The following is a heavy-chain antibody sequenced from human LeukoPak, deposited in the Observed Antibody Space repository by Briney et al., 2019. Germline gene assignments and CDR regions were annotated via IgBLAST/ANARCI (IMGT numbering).Heavy chain of an antibody. Sequence: GGSLRLSCAASGFTVSSNYMSWVRQAPGKGLEWDSVIYSGGSTYYADSVKGRFTISRDNSKNTLYLQMNSLRAEDTAVYYCARESPPRYCSSTSCPRNDAFDIWGQGTMVTVSS. CDR3: ARESPPRYCSSTSCPRNDAFDI. V-gene: IGHV3-66*02. J-gene: IGHJ3*02. CDR1: GFTVSSNY. D-gene: IGHD2-2*01. CDR2: IYSGGST.